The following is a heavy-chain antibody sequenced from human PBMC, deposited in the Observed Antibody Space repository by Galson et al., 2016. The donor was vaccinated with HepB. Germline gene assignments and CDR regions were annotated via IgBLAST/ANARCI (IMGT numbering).Heavy chain of an antibody. CDR2: IRSRPNGYST. J-gene: IGHJ5*02. V-gene: IGHV3-73*01. CDR1: GFSFSGSA. CDR3: TRLREIEEVPAEIHTPSWFDP. D-gene: IGHD2-2*01. Sequence: SLRLSCAASGFSFSGSAIHWVRQASGKGLEWVGRIRSRPNGYSTAYGESVKGRFTISRDGSNNTAYLQMNSLKSEDTAVYYCTRLREIEEVPAEIHTPSWFDPGGQGTLVTVSS.